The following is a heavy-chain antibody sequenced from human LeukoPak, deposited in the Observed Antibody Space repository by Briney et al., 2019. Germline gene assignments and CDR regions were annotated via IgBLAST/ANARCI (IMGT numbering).Heavy chain of an antibody. V-gene: IGHV4-4*07. CDR2: IYSSGSA. D-gene: IGHD4-17*01. Sequence: ASETLSLTCTVSGDSISIYYWSWVRQPAGKGLEWIGRIYSSGSANYNPSLKNRVNMSVDTSKNQFSLNLTSVTAADTAVYYCAITRGGDYAHFDYWGQGTLVTVSS. CDR1: GDSISIYY. CDR3: AITRGGDYAHFDY. J-gene: IGHJ4*02.